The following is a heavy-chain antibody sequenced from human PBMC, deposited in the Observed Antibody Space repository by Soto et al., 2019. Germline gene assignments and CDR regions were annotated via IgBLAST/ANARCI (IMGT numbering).Heavy chain of an antibody. D-gene: IGHD6-13*01. CDR1: GFTFSSYW. Sequence: PGGSLRLSCAASGFTFSSYWMSWVRQAPGKGLEWVANIKQDGSEKYYVDSVKGRFTISRDNAKNSLYLQMNSLRAEDTAVYYCARDRTIAAAGHFDYWGQGTLVTVSS. J-gene: IGHJ4*02. V-gene: IGHV3-7*01. CDR2: IKQDGSEK. CDR3: ARDRTIAAAGHFDY.